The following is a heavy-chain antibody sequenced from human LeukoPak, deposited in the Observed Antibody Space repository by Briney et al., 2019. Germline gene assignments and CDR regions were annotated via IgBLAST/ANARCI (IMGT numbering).Heavy chain of an antibody. CDR2: ISSSSSYI. Sequence: GGSLRLSCAASGFTFSSYSMNWVRQAPGKGLEWVSPISSSSSYIYYADSVKGRFTISRDNAKNSLYLQMNSLRAEDTAAYYCAREPRYCSSTSCYTRRSWFDPWGQGTLVTVSS. CDR1: GFTFSSYS. CDR3: AREPRYCSSTSCYTRRSWFDP. D-gene: IGHD2-2*02. V-gene: IGHV3-21*01. J-gene: IGHJ5*02.